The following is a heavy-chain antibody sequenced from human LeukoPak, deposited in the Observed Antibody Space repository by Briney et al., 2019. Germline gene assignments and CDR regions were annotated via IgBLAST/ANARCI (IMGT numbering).Heavy chain of an antibody. Sequence: PSQTLSLTCTVSGGSISSGSYFWSWIRQPAGTGLEWIGRIYASRSTNYNPSLKSRVTISIDTSKNQFSLKLSSVTATDTAMYYCARGCTGITGTIDYWGQGTLVTVSS. CDR3: ARGCTGITGTIDY. D-gene: IGHD1-20*01. CDR2: IYASRST. CDR1: GGSISSGSYF. V-gene: IGHV4-61*02. J-gene: IGHJ4*02.